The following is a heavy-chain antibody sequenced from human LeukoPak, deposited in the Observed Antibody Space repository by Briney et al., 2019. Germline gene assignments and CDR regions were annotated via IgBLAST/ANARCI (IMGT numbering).Heavy chain of an antibody. Sequence: SETLSLTCAVYGGSFSGYYWSWIRQPPGKGLEWIGEINHSGSTNYNPSLKSRVTISVDTSKNQFSLKLSSVTAADTAVYYCARGIMTPYYMDVWGKGTTVSVSS. V-gene: IGHV4-34*01. J-gene: IGHJ6*03. CDR1: GGSFSGYY. CDR2: INHSGST. CDR3: ARGIMTPYYMDV. D-gene: IGHD3-16*01.